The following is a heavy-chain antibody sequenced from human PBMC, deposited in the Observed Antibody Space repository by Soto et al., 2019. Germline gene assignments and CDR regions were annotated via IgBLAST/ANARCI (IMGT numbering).Heavy chain of an antibody. D-gene: IGHD3-9*01. CDR2: IKKDGTEE. CDR3: ATSSDTGYIFDF. V-gene: IGHV3-7*01. CDR1: GFAFSRYW. J-gene: IGHJ4*02. Sequence: EVQLVESGGGLVQPGGSLRLSCADSGFAFSRYWMSWVRQAPGKGLEWVANIKKDGTEEYYVDSVKGRFTISRDSAKNSLYLQMNSLRAEDTAVYYCATSSDTGYIFDFWGQGTLVTVSS.